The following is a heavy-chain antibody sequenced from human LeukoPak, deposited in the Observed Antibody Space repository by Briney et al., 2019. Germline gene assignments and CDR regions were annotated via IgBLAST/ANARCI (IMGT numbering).Heavy chain of an antibody. Sequence: TGGSLRLSCAASGFTFSSYAMSWVRQAPGKGLEWVSAISGTVGSTYYADSVKGRFTISRDNSKDTLYLQMNSLRAEDTAVYYCAKDRGSIAVAGIDYWGQGTLVTVSS. CDR2: ISGTVGST. J-gene: IGHJ4*02. V-gene: IGHV3-23*01. D-gene: IGHD6-19*01. CDR1: GFTFSSYA. CDR3: AKDRGSIAVAGIDY.